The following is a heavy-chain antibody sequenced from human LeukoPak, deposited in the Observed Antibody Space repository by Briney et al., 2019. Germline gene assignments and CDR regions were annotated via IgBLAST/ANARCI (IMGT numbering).Heavy chain of an antibody. CDR2: IYYSGGT. Sequence: ASETLSLTCTVSGGSISSYYWNWIRQAPGKGPEWIGYIYYSGGTNYNPSLKSRVTISVDTSKNQFSLKLSSVTAADTAVYYCARGRGRQFGTQRGNPNSEDFDYWGQGTLVTVSS. CDR3: ARGRGRQFGTQRGNPNSEDFDY. J-gene: IGHJ4*02. V-gene: IGHV4-59*12. D-gene: IGHD3-10*01. CDR1: GGSISSYY.